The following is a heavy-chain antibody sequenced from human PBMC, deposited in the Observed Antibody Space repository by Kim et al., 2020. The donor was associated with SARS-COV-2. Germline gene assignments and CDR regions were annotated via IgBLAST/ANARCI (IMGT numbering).Heavy chain of an antibody. V-gene: IGHV3-48*03. CDR1: GFTFSSYE. CDR2: IISSGNTI. CDR3: ARGPNYSPFDY. D-gene: IGHD4-4*01. J-gene: IGHJ4*02. Sequence: GGSLRLSCAASGFTFSSYEMNWVRQAPGKGLEWVSDIISSGNTIYYADSVRGRFTISRDNDKNSLYLQMNSLRAEDTAVYYCARGPNYSPFDYWGQGTLVTVSS.